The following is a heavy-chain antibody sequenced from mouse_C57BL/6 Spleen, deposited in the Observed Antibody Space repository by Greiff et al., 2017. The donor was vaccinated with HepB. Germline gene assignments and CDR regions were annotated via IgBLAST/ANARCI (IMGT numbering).Heavy chain of an antibody. J-gene: IGHJ3*01. CDR2: IYPGDGST. Sequence: VQLQESGPELVKPGASVKLSCKASGYTFTSYDINWVKQRPGQGLEWIGWIYPGDGSTKYNEKFKGKATLTADTSSSTAYMELHSLTSEDSAVYYCARAYGNDFAYWGQGTLVTVST. CDR1: GYTFTSYD. D-gene: IGHD2-2*01. V-gene: IGHV1-85*01. CDR3: ARAYGNDFAY.